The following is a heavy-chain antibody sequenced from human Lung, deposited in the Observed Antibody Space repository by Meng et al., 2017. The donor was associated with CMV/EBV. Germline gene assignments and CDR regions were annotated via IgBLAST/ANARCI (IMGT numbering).Heavy chain of an antibody. Sequence: ESLKISCAVYGGSFSGYYWSWIRQPPGKGLEWIGEINHSGSTNYNPSLKSRVTISVDTSKNQFSLKLSSVTAADTAVYYCARGIGNCSSTMCHPADHNWFDPWGQGXLVTVSS. CDR3: ARGIGNCSSTMCHPADHNWFDP. CDR2: INHSGST. V-gene: IGHV4-34*01. CDR1: GGSFSGYY. J-gene: IGHJ5*02. D-gene: IGHD2-2*01.